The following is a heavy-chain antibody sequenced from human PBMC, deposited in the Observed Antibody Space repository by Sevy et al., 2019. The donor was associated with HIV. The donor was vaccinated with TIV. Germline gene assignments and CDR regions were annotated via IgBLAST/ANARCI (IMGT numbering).Heavy chain of an antibody. CDR3: TRGLRIHPPYPFDI. CDR2: IGTLFDT. J-gene: IGHJ3*02. V-gene: IGHV3-13*01. Sequence: GGSLRLSCAASGFTFSSYDFRWVRLAAGEGLEWVSTIGTLFDTYYPDSVKGRFTISRDNAKNSFFLQMNNLRAGDTAIYYCTRGLRIHPPYPFDIWGQWTMVTVSS. D-gene: IGHD5-18*01. CDR1: GFTFSSYD.